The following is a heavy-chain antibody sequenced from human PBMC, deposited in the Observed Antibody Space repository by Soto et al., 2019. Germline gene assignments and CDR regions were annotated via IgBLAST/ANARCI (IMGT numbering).Heavy chain of an antibody. D-gene: IGHD3-10*01. CDR3: AKDLTYYGSAPGSDYNPISEAY. J-gene: IGHJ4*02. V-gene: IGHV3-7*01. CDR1: GFTFSSYW. Sequence: EVYLVESGGGLVQPGASLRLSCAASGFTFSSYWMTWVRQAPGKGLEWVANINQDGSEKYYVDSVRGRFSISRDNAKNSLSLQMSSLRAEDTAVYYCAKDLTYYGSAPGSDYNPISEAYWGQGNLVTASS. CDR2: INQDGSEK.